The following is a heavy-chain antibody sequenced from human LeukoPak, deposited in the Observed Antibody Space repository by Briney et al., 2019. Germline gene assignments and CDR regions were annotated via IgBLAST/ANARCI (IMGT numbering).Heavy chain of an antibody. CDR3: AHGHYGPTTGGAFDI. Sequence: ASGPTLVKPTQTLTLTCTFSGFSLSTSGVGVGWIRQPPGKALEWLALIYWDDDKRYSPSLKSRLTITKDTSKNQVVLTMTNMDPVDTATYYCAHGHYGPTTGGAFDIWGQGTMVTVSS. CDR2: IYWDDDK. J-gene: IGHJ3*02. CDR1: GFSLSTSGVG. V-gene: IGHV2-5*02. D-gene: IGHD4-17*01.